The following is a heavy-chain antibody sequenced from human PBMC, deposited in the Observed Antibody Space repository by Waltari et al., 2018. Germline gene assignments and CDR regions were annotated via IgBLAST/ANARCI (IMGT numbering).Heavy chain of an antibody. D-gene: IGHD6-13*01. CDR3: ARFLLVGQNHVSSSWGGPFGYYYGMDV. CDR2: LNHSGST. Sequence: QVQLQQWGAGLLKPSETLSLTCAVYVGSFSGYYWSWIRQPPAKGLEWIGELNHSGSTNYNPSLKSRVTISVDTSKTQFSLKLSSVTAADTAVYYCARFLLVGQNHVSSSWGGPFGYYYGMDVWGQGTTVTVSS. V-gene: IGHV4-34*01. CDR1: VGSFSGYY. J-gene: IGHJ6*02.